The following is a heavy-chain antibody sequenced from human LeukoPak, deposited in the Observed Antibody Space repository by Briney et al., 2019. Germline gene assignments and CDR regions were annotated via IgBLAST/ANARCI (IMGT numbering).Heavy chain of an antibody. J-gene: IGHJ3*02. V-gene: IGHV1-8*01. CDR3: ARGGMYPPATAFDI. CDR2: MNPNSGNT. D-gene: IGHD2-2*01. Sequence: VASVKVSCKASGYTFTSYDINWVRQATGQGLEWMGWMNPNSGNTGYAQKFQGRVTMTRNTSISTAYMELSRLRSDDTAVYYCARGGMYPPATAFDIWGQGTMVTVSS. CDR1: GYTFTSYD.